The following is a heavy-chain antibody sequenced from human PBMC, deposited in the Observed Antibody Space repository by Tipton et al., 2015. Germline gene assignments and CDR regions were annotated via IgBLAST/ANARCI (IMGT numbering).Heavy chain of an antibody. V-gene: IGHV3-30*18. D-gene: IGHD3-3*01. Sequence: SLRLSCAASGFSFSHYGMNWVRQAPGKGLEWVAVISYDGSYKKYADSVKGRFTISRDNSKNTLYLQMNSLRAEDTAEYYCAKRGGIVLDYFDYWGQGTLVTVSS. CDR1: GFSFSHYG. J-gene: IGHJ4*02. CDR3: AKRGGIVLDYFDY. CDR2: ISYDGSYK.